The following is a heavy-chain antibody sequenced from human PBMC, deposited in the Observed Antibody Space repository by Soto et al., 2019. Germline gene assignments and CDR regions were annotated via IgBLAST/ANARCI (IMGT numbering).Heavy chain of an antibody. CDR3: ARGGYYDSSGSNWFDP. Sequence: PSETLSLTCTVSGGSISSGGYYWSWIRQHPGKGLEWIGYIYYSGSTYYNPSLKSRVTISVDTSKNQFSLKLSSVTAADTAVYYCARGGYYDSSGSNWFDPWGQGTLVTVSS. CDR2: IYYSGST. J-gene: IGHJ5*02. V-gene: IGHV4-31*03. D-gene: IGHD3-22*01. CDR1: GGSISSGGYY.